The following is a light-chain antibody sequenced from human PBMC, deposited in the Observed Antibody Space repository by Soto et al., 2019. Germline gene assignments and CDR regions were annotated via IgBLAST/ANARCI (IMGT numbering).Light chain of an antibody. J-gene: IGLJ1*01. CDR1: SSDVGGYNY. V-gene: IGLV2-14*01. CDR3: RSYTSSSPLG. CDR2: DVS. Sequence: QSALTQPASVSGSPGQSITISCTGTSSDVGGYNYVSWYQQHPGKAPKLMIYDVSNRPSGVSNRFSGSKSGNTASLTISGRHAEDEAAYYCRSYTSSSPLGFGTGTKLTV.